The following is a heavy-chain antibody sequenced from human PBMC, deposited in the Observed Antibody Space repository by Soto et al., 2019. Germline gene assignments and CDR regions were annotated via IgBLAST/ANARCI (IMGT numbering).Heavy chain of an antibody. V-gene: IGHV3-15*01. CDR3: TTDDPINRY. Sequence: EVQLVESGGRLVKPGGSLRLSCTASGFTFSNAWMSWVRQAPGKGLEWVGRIKSKTDGGTTDYAAPVKVRFSISRDDSKNTVYLQMNSLTTEDTAVYYCTTDDPINRYWGQGTLVTVSS. CDR1: GFTFSNAW. CDR2: IKSKTDGGTT. J-gene: IGHJ4*02.